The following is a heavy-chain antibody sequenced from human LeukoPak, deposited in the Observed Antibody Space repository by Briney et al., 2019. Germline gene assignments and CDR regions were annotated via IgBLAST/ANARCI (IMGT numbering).Heavy chain of an antibody. J-gene: IGHJ5*02. D-gene: IGHD2-2*01. CDR1: GFTFSSYG. V-gene: IGHV3-33*01. CDR2: IWYDGSNK. CDR3: AREGVYCSSTSCYWWFDP. Sequence: GGSLRLSCAASGFTFSSYGMHWVRQAPGKGLEWVAVIWYDGSNKYYADSVKGRFTISRDNSKNTLYLQMNSLRAEDTAVYYCAREGVYCSSTSCYWWFDPWGQGTLVTVSS.